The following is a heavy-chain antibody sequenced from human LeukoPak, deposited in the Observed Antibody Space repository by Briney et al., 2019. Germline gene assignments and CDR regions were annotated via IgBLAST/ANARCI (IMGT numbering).Heavy chain of an antibody. V-gene: IGHV4-4*07. CDR2: IYTSGST. D-gene: IGHD5-12*01. CDR3: ARDGYSGYEGSFDY. CDR1: GGSISSYY. Sequence: PSETLSLTCTVSGGSISSYYWSWIRQPAGKGLEWIGRIYTSGSTNYNPSLKSRVTMSVDTSKNQFSLKLSSVTAADTAVYYCARDGYSGYEGSFDYWGQGTLVTVSS. J-gene: IGHJ4*02.